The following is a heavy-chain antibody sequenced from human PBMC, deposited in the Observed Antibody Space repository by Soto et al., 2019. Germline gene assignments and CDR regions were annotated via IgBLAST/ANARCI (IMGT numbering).Heavy chain of an antibody. D-gene: IGHD3-16*02. J-gene: IGHJ6*02. V-gene: IGHV1-3*01. CDR1: GYTFTSYA. CDR2: INAGNGNT. Sequence: QVQLVQSGAEVKKPGASVKVSCKASGYTFTSYAMHWVRQAPGQRLEWMGWINAGNGNTKYSQKFQGRVTITRDTSASTAYMELSSLRSEDTAVYYCAREDQMITFGGVIVMTGGWGPDYGMDVWGQGTTVTVSS. CDR3: AREDQMITFGGVIVMTGGWGPDYGMDV.